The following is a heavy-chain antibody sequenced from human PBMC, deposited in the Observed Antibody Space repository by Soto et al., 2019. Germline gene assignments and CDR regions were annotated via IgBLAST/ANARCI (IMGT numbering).Heavy chain of an antibody. CDR1: GFTFSSSA. Sequence: GGSLRLSCTGSGFTFSSSAMHWVRQAPGKGLEWVAAIWYDGSNKYYADSVKGRFTISRDISKNTLYLEMNSLRADDTAVYYCAIYSSGWYPLDYWGQGTLVTVSS. D-gene: IGHD6-19*01. CDR2: IWYDGSNK. V-gene: IGHV3-33*01. CDR3: AIYSSGWYPLDY. J-gene: IGHJ4*02.